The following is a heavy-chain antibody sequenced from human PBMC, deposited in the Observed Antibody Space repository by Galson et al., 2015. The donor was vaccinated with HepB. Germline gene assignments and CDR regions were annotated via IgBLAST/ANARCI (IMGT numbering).Heavy chain of an antibody. CDR3: AGSPRGSSDNIGHLLYLNSLHYSNGMDV. J-gene: IGHJ6*02. V-gene: IGHV1-3*04. D-gene: IGHD3-22*01. CDR2: INTGNGHT. Sequence: SVKVSCKASGYTFTSYNMHWVRQAPGQSLEWMGWINTGNGHTKYSQKFQGRVTITADKPTNTAYMELSGLRSEDTAVYYCAGSPRGSSDNIGHLLYLNSLHYSNGMDVWGQGTTVTVS. CDR1: GYTFTSYN.